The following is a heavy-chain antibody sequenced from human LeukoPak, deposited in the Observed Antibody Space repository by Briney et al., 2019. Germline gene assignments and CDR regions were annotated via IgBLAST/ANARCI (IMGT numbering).Heavy chain of an antibody. J-gene: IGHJ6*02. V-gene: IGHV1-18*01. Sequence: ASVKVSCKAPGYTFSSDGITWVRQAPGQGLEWMGWISLYDVNTNYAQKFQGRVTMTTDSSTNTAYMELRSLRSDDTAVYYCARVSYYYGSGSYYNVGPFYGMDVWGQGTTVTVSS. CDR2: ISLYDVNT. CDR1: GYTFSSDG. D-gene: IGHD3-10*01. CDR3: ARVSYYYGSGSYYNVGPFYGMDV.